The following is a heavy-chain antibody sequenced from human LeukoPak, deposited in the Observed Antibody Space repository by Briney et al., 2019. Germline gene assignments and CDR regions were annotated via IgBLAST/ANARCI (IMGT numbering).Heavy chain of an antibody. CDR3: ARLNPLLWFGELLSTTPPNFDY. V-gene: IGHV4-38-2*02. CDR1: GYSISSGYY. J-gene: IGHJ4*02. D-gene: IGHD3-10*01. Sequence: SETLSLTCTVSGYSISSGYYWVWIRQPPGKGLEGMGSIYHSGRTYYNPSLKSRVTISVDTSKNQFSLKLSSVAAADTAVYYCARLNPLLWFGELLSTTPPNFDYWGQGTLVTVSS. CDR2: IYHSGRT.